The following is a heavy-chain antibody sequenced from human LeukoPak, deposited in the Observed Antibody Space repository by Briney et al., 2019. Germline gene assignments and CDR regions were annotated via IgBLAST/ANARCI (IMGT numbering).Heavy chain of an antibody. D-gene: IGHD5-24*01. V-gene: IGHV3-66*01. CDR2: IYSGGST. J-gene: IGHJ4*02. CDR1: EFSVGSNY. CDR3: ARDTDGYNYRFDY. Sequence: GGSLRLSCAASEFSVGSNYMTWVRQAPGKGLEWVSLIYSGGSTYYADSVKGRFTISRDNAKNSLYLQMNSLRAEDTAVYYCARDTDGYNYRFDYWGQGTLVTVSS.